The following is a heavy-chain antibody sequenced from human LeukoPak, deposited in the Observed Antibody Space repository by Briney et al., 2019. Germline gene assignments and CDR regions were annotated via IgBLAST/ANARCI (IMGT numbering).Heavy chain of an antibody. V-gene: IGHV3-49*03. CDR2: IRSTAYGETA. CDR3: TRDRAAHNLYDS. CDR1: GFTFCDYG. Sequence: PGGSLRLSCTASGFTFCDYGMSWIRQAPGKGLEWVGFIRSTAYGETADYAASVKGRFTIPRNHSKALAYLQMNSLKTQDTGAYHCTRDRAAHNLYDSWGQGTLVTVPS. J-gene: IGHJ4*02. D-gene: IGHD1-1*01.